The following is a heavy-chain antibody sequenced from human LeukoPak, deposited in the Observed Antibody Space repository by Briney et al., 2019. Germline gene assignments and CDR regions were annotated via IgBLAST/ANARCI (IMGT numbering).Heavy chain of an antibody. J-gene: IGHJ4*02. CDR2: IYPGDSDT. CDR3: VRWRGEYYFDY. V-gene: IGHV5-51*01. Sequence: GASLQISCKASGSKFTSYWIGWVRQLPGKGLEWLGIIYPGDSDTRSSPSFQGQVTISADKSKTTVYLQWSSLEASDSAMYYCVRWRGEYYFDYWGQGTLVTVSS. CDR1: GSKFTSYW. D-gene: IGHD3-10*01.